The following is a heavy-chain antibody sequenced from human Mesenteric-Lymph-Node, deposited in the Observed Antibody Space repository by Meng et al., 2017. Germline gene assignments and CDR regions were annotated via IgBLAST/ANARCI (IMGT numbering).Heavy chain of an antibody. Sequence: SETLSLTCTVSGDSVSSRSHYWTWVRQPPGKGLEWIGYTYYTGSTNYNPALQTRVTISVDTSKNHLSLKLTSVTAADTAIYYCARGRLYLGAYQYDSWGQGTLVTVSS. J-gene: IGHJ5*02. CDR2: TYYTGST. CDR1: GDSVSSRSHY. CDR3: ARGRLYLGAYQYDS. V-gene: IGHV4-61*03. D-gene: IGHD2-8*01.